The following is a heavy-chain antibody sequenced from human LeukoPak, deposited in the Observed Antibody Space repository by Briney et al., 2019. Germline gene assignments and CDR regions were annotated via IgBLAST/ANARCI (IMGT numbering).Heavy chain of an antibody. CDR3: ARYDYGDFEDYFYYMDV. J-gene: IGHJ6*03. CDR1: GFTFSSYS. V-gene: IGHV3-48*01. CDR2: ITSSSDTI. D-gene: IGHD4-17*01. Sequence: PGGSLRLSCAASGFTFSSYSMNWVRQAPGKGLEWVAFITSSSDTISYADSVKGRFTISRDNAKNSLYLQMDGLRAEDTAVYYCARYDYGDFEDYFYYMDVWGKGTAVSVSS.